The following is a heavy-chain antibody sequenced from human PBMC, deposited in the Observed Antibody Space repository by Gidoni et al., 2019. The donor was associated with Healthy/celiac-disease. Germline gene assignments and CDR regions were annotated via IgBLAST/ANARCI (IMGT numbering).Heavy chain of an antibody. V-gene: IGHV4-34*01. CDR1: GGSFSGYY. CDR2: INHSGST. Sequence: QVQLQQRGAGLLKPTETLSPTCAVYGGSFSGYYWSWIRQPPGKGLEWIGEINHSGSTNYNPSLKSRVTISVDTSKNQFSLKLSSVTTADTAVYYCATQSIAVAGTFWDYWGQGTLVTVSA. CDR3: ATQSIAVAGTFWDY. D-gene: IGHD6-19*01. J-gene: IGHJ4*02.